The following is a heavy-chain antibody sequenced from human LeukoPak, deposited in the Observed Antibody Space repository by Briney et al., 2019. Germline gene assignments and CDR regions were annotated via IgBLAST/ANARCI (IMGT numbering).Heavy chain of an antibody. D-gene: IGHD4-17*01. CDR2: ISGSGGST. J-gene: IGHJ6*04. V-gene: IGHV3-23*01. CDR3: AKDPSTVTITRMDV. CDR1: GFTFSSYG. Sequence: PGGSLRLSCAASGFTFSSYGMSWVRQAPGKGLEWVSAISGSGGSTYYADSVKGRFTISRDNSKNTLYLQMNSLRAEDTAVYYCAKDPSTVTITRMDVWGKGTTVTVSS.